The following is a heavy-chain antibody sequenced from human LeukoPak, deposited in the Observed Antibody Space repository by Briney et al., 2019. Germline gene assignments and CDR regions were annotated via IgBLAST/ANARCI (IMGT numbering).Heavy chain of an antibody. D-gene: IGHD2-15*01. V-gene: IGHV4-59*08. CDR1: GGSISSYY. CDR3: AKLALVAATPFDY. CDR2: IYYSGST. Sequence: PSETLSLTCTVSGGSISSYYWSWIRQPPGKGLEWIGYIYYSGSTNYNPSLKSRVTISVDTSKNQFSLKLSSVTAADTAVYYCAKLALVAATPFDYWGQGTLVTVSS. J-gene: IGHJ4*02.